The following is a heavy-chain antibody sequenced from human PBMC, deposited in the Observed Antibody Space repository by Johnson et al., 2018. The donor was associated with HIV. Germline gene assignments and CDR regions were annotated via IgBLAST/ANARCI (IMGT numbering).Heavy chain of an antibody. V-gene: IGHV3-30*14. Sequence: QVQLVESGGGVVQPGRSLRLSCAASGFTFSSYAMHWVRQAPGKGLEWVAVISYDANNKYYADSVKGRFTISRDNSKNTLYLQMNSRRAEDTAVYYCATGSPTVTTNAFDIWGQGTMVTVSS. CDR1: GFTFSSYA. D-gene: IGHD4-17*01. J-gene: IGHJ3*02. CDR3: ATGSPTVTTNAFDI. CDR2: ISYDANNK.